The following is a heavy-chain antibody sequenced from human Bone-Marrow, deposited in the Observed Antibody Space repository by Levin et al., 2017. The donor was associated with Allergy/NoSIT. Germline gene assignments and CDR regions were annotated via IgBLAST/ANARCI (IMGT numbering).Heavy chain of an antibody. D-gene: IGHD6-13*01. V-gene: IGHV1-69*13. CDR1: LLTLIINS. Sequence: ASFNFSFNSFLLTLIINSLLFPPPSPSQFLYFIFFIIPIFRTPTYAQQFQGRVTITADESTSTAYMELRGLRAQDTAVYYCARDGSRKGSWPYDAFEFWGQGTMVTVSS. CDR3: ARDGSRKGSWPYDAFEF. J-gene: IGHJ3*01. CDR2: IIPIFRTP.